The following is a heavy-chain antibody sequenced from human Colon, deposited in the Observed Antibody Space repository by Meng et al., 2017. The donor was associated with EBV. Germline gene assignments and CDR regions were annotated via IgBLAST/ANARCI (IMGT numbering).Heavy chain of an antibody. CDR2: ITHRGST. J-gene: IGHJ4*02. Sequence: RCTGLLKPSATLPLTCSVYGGSFGGYYWTWLRQPPGKGLEWIGEITHRGSTNYNPFLKSRVTISVDTSKKQFSLKLTSVTAADTAVYYCASSHSSKVGARRLDYWGQGTLVTVSS. CDR1: GGSFGGYY. D-gene: IGHD1-26*01. CDR3: ASSHSSKVGARRLDY. V-gene: IGHV4-34*01.